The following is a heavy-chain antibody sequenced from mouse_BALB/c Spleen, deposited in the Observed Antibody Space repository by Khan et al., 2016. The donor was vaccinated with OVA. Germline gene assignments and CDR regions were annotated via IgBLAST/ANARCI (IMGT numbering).Heavy chain of an antibody. CDR1: GYTFTSSW. CDR2: IYPGDGDT. Sequence: QVQLKESGAELARPGASVKLSCKASGYTFTSSWMQWVKQRPGQGLEWIGAIYPGDGDTRYTQKFKDKATLTADKSSSTAYMQLRSLASEDSAVYYCTRGGITTGYFDFWGQGTPLSVSS. J-gene: IGHJ2*01. D-gene: IGHD2-4*01. V-gene: IGHV1-87*01. CDR3: TRGGITTGYFDF.